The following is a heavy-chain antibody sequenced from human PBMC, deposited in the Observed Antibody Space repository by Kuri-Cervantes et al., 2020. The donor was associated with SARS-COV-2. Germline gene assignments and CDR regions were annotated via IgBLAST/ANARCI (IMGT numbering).Heavy chain of an antibody. V-gene: IGHV3-21*01. J-gene: IGHJ3*02. Sequence: GESLKISCAASGFTFSSYAMHWVRQAPGKGLEWVSSISSSSSYIYYADSVKGRFTISRDNAKNSLYLQMNSLRAEDTAVYYCASGYSSRLDAFDIWGQGTMVTVS. CDR3: ASGYSSRLDAFDI. CDR2: ISSSSSYI. CDR1: GFTFSSYA. D-gene: IGHD6-13*01.